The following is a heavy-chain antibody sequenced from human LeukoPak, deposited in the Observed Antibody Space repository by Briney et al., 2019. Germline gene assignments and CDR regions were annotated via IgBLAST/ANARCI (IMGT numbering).Heavy chain of an antibody. D-gene: IGHD3-22*01. CDR3: ARGRSGYYYDSSVWDY. V-gene: IGHV3-30-3*01. Sequence: GRSLRLSCAASGFTFSSYAMHWVRQAPGKGLEWVAVISYDGSNKYYADSVKGRFTISRDNSKNTLYLQMNSLRAEDTAVYYCARGRSGYYYDSSVWDYWGQGTLVTVSS. J-gene: IGHJ4*02. CDR1: GFTFSSYA. CDR2: ISYDGSNK.